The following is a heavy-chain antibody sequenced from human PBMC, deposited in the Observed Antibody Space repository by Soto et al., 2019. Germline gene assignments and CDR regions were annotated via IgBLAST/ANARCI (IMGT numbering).Heavy chain of an antibody. J-gene: IGHJ4*02. CDR3: VKAMVRGVSDY. D-gene: IGHD3-10*01. CDR2: ISSNGGST. V-gene: IGHV3-64D*06. Sequence: QPGGSLRLSCSASGFTFISYAMHWGRQAPGKGLEYVSAISSNGGSTYYADSVKGRFTISRDNSKNTLYLQMSSLRAEDTAVYYCVKAMVRGVSDYWGQGTLVTVSS. CDR1: GFTFISYA.